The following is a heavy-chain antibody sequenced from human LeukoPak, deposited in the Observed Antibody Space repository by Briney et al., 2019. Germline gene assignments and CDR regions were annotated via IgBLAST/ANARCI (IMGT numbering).Heavy chain of an antibody. D-gene: IGHD6-13*01. V-gene: IGHV3-21*01. CDR3: AGGYSSSWYRFDP. CDR2: ISSSSSYI. CDR1: GFTFSNAW. Sequence: PGGSLRLSCAASGFTFSNAWMSWVRQAPGKGLEWVSSISSSSSYIYYADSVKGRFTISRDNAKNSLYLQMNSLRAEDTAVYYCAGGYSSSWYRFDPWGQGTLVTVSS. J-gene: IGHJ5*02.